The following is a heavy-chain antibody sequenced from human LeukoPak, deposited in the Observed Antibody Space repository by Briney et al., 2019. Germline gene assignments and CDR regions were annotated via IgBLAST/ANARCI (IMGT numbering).Heavy chain of an antibody. V-gene: IGHV1-46*01. CDR1: GYIFTGYY. J-gene: IGHJ4*02. CDR3: ARVKDCSGGTCYSAFDY. CDR2: INPSGGST. D-gene: IGHD2-15*01. Sequence: ASVKVSCKTSGYIFTGYYMHWVRQAPGQGLEWMGIINPSGGSTTYAQKFEGRVTMTRDTSTSSVYMELSRLRSEDTAVYYCARVKDCSGGTCYSAFDYWGQGTLVTVSS.